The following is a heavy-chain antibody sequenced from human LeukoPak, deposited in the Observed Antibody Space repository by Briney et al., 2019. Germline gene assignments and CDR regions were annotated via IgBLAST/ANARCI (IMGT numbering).Heavy chain of an antibody. V-gene: IGHV1-3*01. CDR2: INDGDGDT. Sequence: ASVKVSCKASGNAFITYAMYWVRQAPGQRLEWMGWINDGDGDTRYSQRFQGRVTMTRDTSARTAYMELSSLRSEDTAVYYCARDAFDIWGQGTMVTVSS. CDR1: GNAFITYA. J-gene: IGHJ3*02. CDR3: ARDAFDI.